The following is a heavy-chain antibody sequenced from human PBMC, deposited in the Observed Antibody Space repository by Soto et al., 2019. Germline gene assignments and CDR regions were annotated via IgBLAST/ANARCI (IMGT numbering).Heavy chain of an antibody. D-gene: IGHD3-22*01. V-gene: IGHV3-21*01. J-gene: IGHJ4*02. CDR3: ARDYLPYYYDSSGSRYYFDY. Sequence: PGGSLRLYCAAFGFTFSSYSMNWVRQAPGKGLEWVSSISSSSSYIYYADSVKGRFTISRDNAKNSLYLQMNSLRAEDTAVYYCARDYLPYYYDSSGSRYYFDYWGQGTLVTVSS. CDR1: GFTFSSYS. CDR2: ISSSSSYI.